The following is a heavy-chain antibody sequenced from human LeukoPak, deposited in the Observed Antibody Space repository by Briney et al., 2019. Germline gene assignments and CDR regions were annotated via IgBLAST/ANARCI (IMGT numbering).Heavy chain of an antibody. Sequence: SETLSLTCTVSGGSISSSSYYWGWIRQPPGKGLEWIGSNSGSTYYNPSLKSRVTISVDTSKNQFSLNLSSVTAADTAMYYCARDIYYEGSGYTFDYWGQGTLVTVSS. D-gene: IGHD3-22*01. CDR3: ARDIYYEGSGYTFDY. J-gene: IGHJ4*02. CDR1: GGSISSSSYY. CDR2: NSGST. V-gene: IGHV4-39*07.